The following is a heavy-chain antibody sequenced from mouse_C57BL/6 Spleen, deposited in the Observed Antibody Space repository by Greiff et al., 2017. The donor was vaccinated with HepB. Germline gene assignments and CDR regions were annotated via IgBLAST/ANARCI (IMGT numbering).Heavy chain of an antibody. CDR3: AREGYDGYYGFDY. V-gene: IGHV1-55*01. CDR2: IYPGSGST. J-gene: IGHJ2*01. CDR1: GYTFTSYW. Sequence: QVQLQQSGAELVKSGASVKMSCKASGYTFTSYWITWVKQRPGQGLEWIGDIYPGSGSTNYNEKFKSKATLTVDTSSSTAYMQLSSLTSEDSAVYYWAREGYDGYYGFDYWGQGTTLTVSS. D-gene: IGHD2-3*01.